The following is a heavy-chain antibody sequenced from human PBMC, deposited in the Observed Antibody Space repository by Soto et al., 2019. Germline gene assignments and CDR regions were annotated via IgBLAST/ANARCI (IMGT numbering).Heavy chain of an antibody. CDR1: GYTFTGYY. D-gene: IGHD2-15*01. J-gene: IGHJ4*02. CDR2: INPNSSGT. V-gene: IGHV1-2*04. CDR3: AREGLYCSGGSCYSFDY. Sequence: GASVKVSCKASGYTFTGYYMHWVRQAPGQGLEWMGWINPNSSGTNYAQKFQGWVTMTRDTSISTAYMELSRLRSDDTAVYYCAREGLYCSGGSCYSFDYWGQGTLVTVSS.